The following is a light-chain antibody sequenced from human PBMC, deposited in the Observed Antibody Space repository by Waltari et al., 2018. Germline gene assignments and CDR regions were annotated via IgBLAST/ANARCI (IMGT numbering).Light chain of an antibody. CDR2: KAS. J-gene: IGKJ1*01. V-gene: IGKV1-5*03. Sequence: DIQMTQSPSTLSASVGDRVTITCGASQSISDWLAWYQQKPGKAPKLLIYKASDLESGVPSRFSGSGSGTEFTLTISSLQPDDFATYYCQHYDGFPWTFGQGTEVESK. CDR3: QHYDGFPWT. CDR1: QSISDW.